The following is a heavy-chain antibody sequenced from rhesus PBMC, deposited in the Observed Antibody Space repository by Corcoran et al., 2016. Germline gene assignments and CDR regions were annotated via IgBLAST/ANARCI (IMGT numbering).Heavy chain of an antibody. Sequence: QVTLKESGPALVKPTQTLKLACSFSGFSLRTTGMGVGWIGQPPGKAPEWLALVYWDDSKYYGSSLNTRLTVFKDTSKNQVVLTVTHVDPLDTATYYCAREATSSGFLFDSWGQGVLVTVSS. J-gene: IGHJ4*01. D-gene: IGHD6-25*01. CDR2: VYWDDSK. CDR3: AREATSSGFLFDS. CDR1: GFSLRTTGMG. V-gene: IGHV2-152*01.